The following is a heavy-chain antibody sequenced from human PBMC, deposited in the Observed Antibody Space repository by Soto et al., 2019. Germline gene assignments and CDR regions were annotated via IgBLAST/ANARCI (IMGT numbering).Heavy chain of an antibody. CDR3: ARGISSSSPHFDY. D-gene: IGHD6-6*01. CDR1: GGSISSGGYY. V-gene: IGHV4-31*03. CDR2: IYYSGST. J-gene: IGHJ4*02. Sequence: PSETLSLTCTVSGGSISSGGYYWSWIRQHPGKGLEWIGYIYYSGSTYYNPSLKSRVTISVDTSKNQFSLKLSSVTAADTAVYYCARGISSSSPHFDYWGQGTLVTVSS.